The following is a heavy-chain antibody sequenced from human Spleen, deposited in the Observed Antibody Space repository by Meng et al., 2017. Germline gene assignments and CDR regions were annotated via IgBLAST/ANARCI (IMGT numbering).Heavy chain of an antibody. CDR3: ARDLPLIAAAGLGWLDP. D-gene: IGHD6-13*01. V-gene: IGHV1-2*06. CDR2: INPISGVT. J-gene: IGHJ5*02. CDR1: GYTFTDYF. Sequence: QVQLVQSGAEVKKPGASVKVSCKASGYTFTDYFMHWVRQAPGRGLEWVGRINPISGVTDYAQKFQGRVTMTRDTSISTAYMELSRLRSDDTAMYYCARDLPLIAAAGLGWLDPWGQGTLVTVSS.